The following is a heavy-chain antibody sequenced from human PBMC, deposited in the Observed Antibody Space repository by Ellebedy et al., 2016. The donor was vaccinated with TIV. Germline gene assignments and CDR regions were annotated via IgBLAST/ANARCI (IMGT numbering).Heavy chain of an antibody. CDR2: ISGTGGTT. D-gene: IGHD3-22*01. J-gene: IGHJ4*02. V-gene: IGHV3-23*01. CDR3: AKVEDGSGYYWLVDY. CDR1: GFTFSTYA. Sequence: GESLKISCAASGFTFSTYAMTWVRQAPGKGLEWVSGISGTGGTTYYADSVKGRFIISRDNSKNTLYLQLSSLRAEDTAVYYCAKVEDGSGYYWLVDYWGQGTLVTVSS.